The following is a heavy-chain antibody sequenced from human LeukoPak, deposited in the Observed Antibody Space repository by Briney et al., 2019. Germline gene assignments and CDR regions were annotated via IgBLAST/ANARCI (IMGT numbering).Heavy chain of an antibody. V-gene: IGHV3-21*01. CDR1: GFTFSSYS. J-gene: IGHJ4*02. CDR2: ISSSSSYI. Sequence: PGGSLRLSCAASGFTFSSYSMNWVRQAPGKGLEWVSSISSSSSYIYYADSVKGRFTISRDNAKNSLYLQMNSLRAEDTAVYYCARAALAPRTSTSDHFDYRGQGTLVTVSS. CDR3: ARAALAPRTSTSDHFDY. D-gene: IGHD2-2*01.